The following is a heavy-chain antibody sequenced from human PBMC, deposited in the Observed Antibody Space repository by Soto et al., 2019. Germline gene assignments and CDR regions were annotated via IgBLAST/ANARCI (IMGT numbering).Heavy chain of an antibody. CDR2: ISSSSSYT. D-gene: IGHD5-12*01. V-gene: IGHV3-11*05. CDR1: GFTCSDYY. J-gene: IGHJ4*02. Sequence: VGSLRLSCAASGFTCSDYYMSWIRQAPGKGLEWVSYISSSSSYTNYADSVKGRFTISRDNAKNSLYLQMNSLRAEDTALYYCARDHHRYSGYDYVDYWGQGTLVTVSS. CDR3: ARDHHRYSGYDYVDY.